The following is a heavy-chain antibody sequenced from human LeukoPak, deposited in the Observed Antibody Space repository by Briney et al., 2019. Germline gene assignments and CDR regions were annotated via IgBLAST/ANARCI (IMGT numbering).Heavy chain of an antibody. CDR2: INSDGSST. Sequence: GGSLRLSCAASGFTFSSYWMHWVRQAPGKGLVRVSRINSDGSSTSYADSVKGRFTISRDNAKNTLYLQMNSLRAEDTAVYYCARDRRQQLANYYYYYMDVWGKGTTVTVSS. CDR3: ARDRRQQLANYYYYYMDV. D-gene: IGHD6-13*01. CDR1: GFTFSSYW. J-gene: IGHJ6*03. V-gene: IGHV3-74*01.